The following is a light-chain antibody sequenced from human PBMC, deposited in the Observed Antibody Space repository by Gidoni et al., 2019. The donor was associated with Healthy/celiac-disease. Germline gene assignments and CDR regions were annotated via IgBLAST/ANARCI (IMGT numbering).Light chain of an antibody. Sequence: DIVMTQSPATLPVSPGERATLSCRASQSVSSNLAWYQQKPGQAPRRLIYGASTRATGIPARFSGSGSGTEFTLTIGSLQSEDFAVYYCQQYNNWPWTFGQGTKVEIK. CDR2: GAS. V-gene: IGKV3-15*01. J-gene: IGKJ1*01. CDR1: QSVSSN. CDR3: QQYNNWPWT.